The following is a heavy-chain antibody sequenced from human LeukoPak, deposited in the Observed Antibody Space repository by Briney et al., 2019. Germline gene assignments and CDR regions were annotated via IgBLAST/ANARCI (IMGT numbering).Heavy chain of an antibody. Sequence: PSETLSLTCAVYGGSFSGYYWSWIRQPPGKGLEWIGEINHSGSTNYNPSLKSRVTISVDTSKNQFSLKLSSVTAADTAVYYCARDLTYGLFDYWGQGTLVTVSS. CDR1: GGSFSGYY. D-gene: IGHD3-10*01. J-gene: IGHJ4*02. CDR3: ARDLTYGLFDY. CDR2: INHSGST. V-gene: IGHV4-34*01.